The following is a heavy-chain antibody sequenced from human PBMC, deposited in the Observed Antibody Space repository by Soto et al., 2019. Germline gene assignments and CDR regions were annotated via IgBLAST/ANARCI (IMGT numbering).Heavy chain of an antibody. Sequence: QVQLQESGPGLVKPSQTLSLTCTVSGGSTSSDNYWSWIRQPPGKGLEWIGHIYYSGNTDYNPSLKSRLAKSIETSKNQFSLKLSSVTAADTAVYFCAREGGESSDGLYYFDSWGQGSLVTVSS. D-gene: IGHD3-16*01. CDR2: IYYSGNT. J-gene: IGHJ4*02. CDR1: GGSTSSDNY. V-gene: IGHV4-30-4*01. CDR3: AREGGESSDGLYYFDS.